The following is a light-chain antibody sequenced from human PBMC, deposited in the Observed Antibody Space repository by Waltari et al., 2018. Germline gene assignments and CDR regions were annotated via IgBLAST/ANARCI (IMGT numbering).Light chain of an antibody. Sequence: DIVMTQSPDSLAVSLGERATINCKSSQSVLYSSNNKNYLAWYQQKPGQPPKLLIYWASTRKSGVPDRFSGSGSGTDFTLTISNLQAEDVAVYYCQQYYSVLYTFGQGTKLEIK. CDR3: QQYYSVLYT. CDR2: WAS. J-gene: IGKJ2*01. V-gene: IGKV4-1*01. CDR1: QSVLYSSNNKNY.